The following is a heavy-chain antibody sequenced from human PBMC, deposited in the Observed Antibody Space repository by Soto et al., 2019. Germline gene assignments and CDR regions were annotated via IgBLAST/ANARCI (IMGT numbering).Heavy chain of an antibody. CDR2: ISGSGRYT. CDR3: AKDPPSERMQPDYGMDV. V-gene: IGHV3-23*04. J-gene: IGHJ6*02. Sequence: DVQLVESGGDLVQPGGSLRLSCAASGFTFDSCVMSWVRQAPGKGLEWLSLISGSGRYTDYADSVQGRFTISRDNSKNTLYLQMNSLRVEDTAVYYCAKDPPSERMQPDYGMDVWGQGTTVTVSS. D-gene: IGHD6-13*01. CDR1: GFTFDSCV.